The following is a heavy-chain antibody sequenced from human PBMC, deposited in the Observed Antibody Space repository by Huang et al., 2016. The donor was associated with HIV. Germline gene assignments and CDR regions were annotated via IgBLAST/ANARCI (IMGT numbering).Heavy chain of an antibody. D-gene: IGHD3-22*01. CDR2: IYYSGST. J-gene: IGHJ3*02. Sequence: QLQLQGSGPGLVKPSETLSLTCTVSGGSITSSSYYWGWIRQPPGKGLEWVGSIYYSGSTDYNPSLKSRVTVSVDTSENQFSLKLSSVTAADTAVYYCARHFSYYDSSGYTPWDAFDIWGQGTMVTVSS. V-gene: IGHV4-39*01. CDR3: ARHFSYYDSSGYTPWDAFDI. CDR1: GGSITSSSYY.